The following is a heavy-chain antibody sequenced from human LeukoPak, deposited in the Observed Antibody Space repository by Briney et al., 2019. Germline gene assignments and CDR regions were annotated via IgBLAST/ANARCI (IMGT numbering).Heavy chain of an antibody. Sequence: ASVKVSCKASGYTFINHDINWVRQATGQGLEWMGWMNANSGNTGYAQKFQGRVSMTRDTSVSTAYMELSGLRSDDTAVYYCARGAGTMGRDWFGLWGQGTLVTVSS. CDR1: GYTFINHD. D-gene: IGHD3-10*01. CDR3: ARGAGTMGRDWFGL. V-gene: IGHV1-8*01. J-gene: IGHJ5*02. CDR2: MNANSGNT.